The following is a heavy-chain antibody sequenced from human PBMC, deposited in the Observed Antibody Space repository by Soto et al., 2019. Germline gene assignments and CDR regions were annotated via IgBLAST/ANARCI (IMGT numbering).Heavy chain of an antibody. Sequence: GASVNVSCKASGFTFTSSAVQWVRQARGQGLEWIGWIVVGSGNTNYAQKFQERVTITRDMSTSTAYMELSRLRSDDTAVYYCARERGYSGYGYFDYWGQGTLVTVSS. CDR2: IVVGSGNT. J-gene: IGHJ4*02. D-gene: IGHD5-12*01. CDR1: GFTFTSSA. CDR3: ARERGYSGYGYFDY. V-gene: IGHV1-58*01.